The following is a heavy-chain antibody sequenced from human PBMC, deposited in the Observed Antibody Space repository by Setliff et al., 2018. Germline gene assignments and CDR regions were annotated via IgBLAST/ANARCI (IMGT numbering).Heavy chain of an antibody. D-gene: IGHD2-2*01. Sequence: ASVKVSCKASGYTFTSYGINWVRQAPGQGLEWMGWISAYARKFQGRVTMTIDTPTSTAYMELRSLRSDDTAVYYCARGPPDFVVVPAAAKFDYWGPGTLVTVSS. CDR2: ISA. CDR1: GYTFTSYG. J-gene: IGHJ4*02. V-gene: IGHV1-18*01. CDR3: ARGPPDFVVVPAAAKFDY.